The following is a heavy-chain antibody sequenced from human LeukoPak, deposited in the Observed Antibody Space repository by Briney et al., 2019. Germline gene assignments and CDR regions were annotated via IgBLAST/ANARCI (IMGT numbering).Heavy chain of an antibody. D-gene: IGHD1-1*01. CDR2: SSDSGGST. CDR1: GFTFSTYA. CDR3: AKRRLVVTTIIEGRCVDH. J-gene: IGHJ4*02. V-gene: IGHV3-23*01. Sequence: GGSLRLSCAASGFTFSTYAMSWVRQAPGKGLEWISGSSDSGGSTYYTDSVKGRFTISRDNSTSTLYLQMNSLRAEDTAIYYCAKRRLVVTTIIEGRCVDHWGQGTLVTVSS.